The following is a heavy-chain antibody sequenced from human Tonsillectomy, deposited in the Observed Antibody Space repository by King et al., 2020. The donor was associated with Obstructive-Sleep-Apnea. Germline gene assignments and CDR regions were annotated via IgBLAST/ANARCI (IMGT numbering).Heavy chain of an antibody. J-gene: IGHJ4*02. CDR1: GFTFSSYW. D-gene: IGHD6-13*01. CDR3: ARGPRGSSCYPGY. V-gene: IGHV3-7*01. CDR2: IKQDGSEK. Sequence: VQLVESGGGLVQPGGSLRLSCAASGFTFSSYWMRWVRQAPGKGLEWVANIKQDGSEKYYVDSVKGRFTISRDNAKNSLYLQMNSLRAEDTAVYYFARGPRGSSCYPGYWGQGTLVTVSS.